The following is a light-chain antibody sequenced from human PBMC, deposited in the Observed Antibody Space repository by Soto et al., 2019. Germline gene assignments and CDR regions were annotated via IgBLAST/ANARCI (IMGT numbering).Light chain of an antibody. V-gene: IGLV2-23*01. J-gene: IGLJ3*02. Sequence: QSVLTQPASVSGSLGQSITISCTGSSSDVGTYYFVSWYQQHPGKVPKLMIYEGTKRPSGVSDRFSGSKSGNTASMTISGLQAEDEANYYCMSYTGSTTTHWVLGGGTKLTVL. CDR2: EGT. CDR1: SSDVGTYYF. CDR3: MSYTGSTTTHWV.